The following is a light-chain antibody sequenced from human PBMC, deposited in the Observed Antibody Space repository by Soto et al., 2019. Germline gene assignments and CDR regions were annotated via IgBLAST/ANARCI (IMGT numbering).Light chain of an antibody. J-gene: IGKJ5*01. V-gene: IGKV1-5*01. CDR1: QSISSW. Sequence: DIQMTQSPSTLSASVGDRVTITCRASQSISSWLAWYQQKQGNAPKLLIYDASSLESGVPSRCSGSGSGTEFPLTISSLQPDDFATYYCQQYNSYPITFGPGTRLEIK. CDR3: QQYNSYPIT. CDR2: DAS.